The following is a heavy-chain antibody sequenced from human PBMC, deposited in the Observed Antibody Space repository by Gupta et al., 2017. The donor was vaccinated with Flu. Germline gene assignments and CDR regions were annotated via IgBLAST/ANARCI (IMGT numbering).Heavy chain of an antibody. D-gene: IGHD6-6*01. CDR3: TRDNHSSRWFI. CDR2: IHSSGTT. Sequence: TCNVSGGSITDDYWSWIRQSPGKGLEWIGYIHSSGTTDYNPSLQSRVTISIDSSKTHFSLRLTSVTPADTALYFCTRDNHSSRWFIWGPGTLVTVSS. J-gene: IGHJ4*02. V-gene: IGHV4-59*01. CDR1: GGSITDDY.